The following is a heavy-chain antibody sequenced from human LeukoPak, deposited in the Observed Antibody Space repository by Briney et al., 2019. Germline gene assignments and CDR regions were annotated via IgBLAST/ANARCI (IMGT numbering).Heavy chain of an antibody. J-gene: IGHJ5*02. CDR3: ARVDRRQGKIREGWFDP. CDR2: IIPTFGTA. V-gene: IGHV1-69*13. Sequence: SVKVSCKASGGTFSSYAISWVRQAPGQGLERMGGIIPTFGTANYAQKFQGRVTITADESTSTAYMELSSLRSEDTAVYYCARVDRRQGKIREGWFDPWGQGTLVTVSS. CDR1: GGTFSSYA. D-gene: IGHD2-2*03.